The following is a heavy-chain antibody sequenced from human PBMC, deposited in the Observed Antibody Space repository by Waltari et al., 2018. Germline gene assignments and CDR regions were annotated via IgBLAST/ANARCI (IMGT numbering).Heavy chain of an antibody. D-gene: IGHD2-2*03. J-gene: IGHJ4*02. CDR3: SRQVLGYCTSAACRRLES. V-gene: IGHV4-38-2*01. Sequence: QVQLQESGPGLVNSSETLSLTGDVSGYAVNSGFYWGWLRQAPGKGLEWVETIYHDGTTFYNPYVKSRLSVSMDTSKNQISLTLKSVTAADTALYYCSRQVLGYCTSAACRRLESWGQGTLVTVSS. CDR2: IYHDGTT. CDR1: GYAVNSGFY.